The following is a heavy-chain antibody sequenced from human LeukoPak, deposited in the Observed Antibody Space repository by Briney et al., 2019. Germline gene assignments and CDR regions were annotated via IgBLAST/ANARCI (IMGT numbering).Heavy chain of an antibody. Sequence: GGSLRLSCAASGFTFSSFAMSWVRQAPGEGLEWVSTVSGSNGNTHYADSVKGRFTISRDNSKNTLYLQMNSLRAEDTAVYYCVRESPVAAVGRSWFDPWGQGTLVTVSS. V-gene: IGHV3-23*01. J-gene: IGHJ5*02. CDR1: GFTFSSFA. CDR3: VRESPVAAVGRSWFDP. CDR2: VSGSNGNT. D-gene: IGHD6-13*01.